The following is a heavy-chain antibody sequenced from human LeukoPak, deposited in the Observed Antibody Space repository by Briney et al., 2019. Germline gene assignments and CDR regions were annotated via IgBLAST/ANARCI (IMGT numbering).Heavy chain of an antibody. Sequence: GGSLRLSCAASGFTFDDYAMHWVRQAPGKGLEWGSGISWNSGSIGYADSVKGRFTISRDNAKHSLYLQMNGLRAEDMALYYCAKSGSYSSSWYYFDYWGQGTLVTVSS. CDR1: GFTFDDYA. D-gene: IGHD6-13*01. CDR2: ISWNSGSI. J-gene: IGHJ4*02. V-gene: IGHV3-9*03. CDR3: AKSGSYSSSWYYFDY.